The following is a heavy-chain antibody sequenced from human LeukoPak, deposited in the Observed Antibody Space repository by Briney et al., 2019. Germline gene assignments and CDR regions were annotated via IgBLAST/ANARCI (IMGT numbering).Heavy chain of an antibody. D-gene: IGHD1-26*01. V-gene: IGHV4-34*01. CDR1: GGSFSGYY. Sequence: PSETLSLTCAVYGGSFSGYYWSWIRQPRGKGLEWIGEINHSGSTNYNPSLKSRVTISVDTSKNQFSLKLSSVTAADTAVYYCATSAVGATSWFDPWGQGTLVTVSS. J-gene: IGHJ5*02. CDR3: ATSAVGATSWFDP. CDR2: INHSGST.